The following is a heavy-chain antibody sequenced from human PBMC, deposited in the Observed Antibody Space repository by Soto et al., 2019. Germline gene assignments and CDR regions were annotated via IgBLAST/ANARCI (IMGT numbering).Heavy chain of an antibody. D-gene: IGHD3-10*01. V-gene: IGHV3-30*18. J-gene: IGHJ4*02. CDR1: GFTFSSYG. CDR2: ISYDGSNK. Sequence: HPGGSLRLSCAASGFTFSSYGMHWVRQAPGKGLEWVAVISYDGSNKYYADSVKGRFTISRDNSKNTLYLQMNSLRAEDTAVYYCAKHITGLWFGELVYWGQGTLVTVSS. CDR3: AKHITGLWFGELVY.